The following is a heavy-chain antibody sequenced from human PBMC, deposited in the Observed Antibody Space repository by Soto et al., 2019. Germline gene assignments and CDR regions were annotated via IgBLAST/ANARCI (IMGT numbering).Heavy chain of an antibody. J-gene: IGHJ5*02. CDR2: MNPKSGNT. V-gene: IGHV1-8*01. CDR3: ARGERGGSYVDP. CDR1: GYTFTSYD. Sequence: QVPLVQSGAEVKRPGASVKVSCKASGYTFTSYDINWVQQATGQGLEWMGWMNPKSGNTGYARNFQGRVTMTRSTAINTAYMELSSLRSEDTAVYYCARGERGGSYVDPWGQGTPVIVSS. D-gene: IGHD1-26*01.